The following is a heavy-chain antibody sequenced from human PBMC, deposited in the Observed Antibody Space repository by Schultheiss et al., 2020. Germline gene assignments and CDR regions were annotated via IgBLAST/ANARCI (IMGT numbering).Heavy chain of an antibody. CDR1: GFTFSSYS. Sequence: GGSLRLSCAASGFTFSSYSMNWVRQAPGKGLEWVSAISGSGGSTYYADSVKGRFTISRDNSKNTLYLQMNSLRAEDTAVYYCATHMGEGQLLSPPFDYWGQGTLVTVSS. J-gene: IGHJ4*02. D-gene: IGHD2-2*01. CDR3: ATHMGEGQLLSPPFDY. CDR2: ISGSGGST. V-gene: IGHV3-23*01.